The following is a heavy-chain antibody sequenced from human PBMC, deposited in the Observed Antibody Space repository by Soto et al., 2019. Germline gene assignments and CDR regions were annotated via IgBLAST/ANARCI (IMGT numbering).Heavy chain of an antibody. CDR2: IYYSGST. J-gene: IGHJ5*02. D-gene: IGHD6-13*01. Sequence: SETLSLTCTASGGSISSYYWSWIRQPPGKGLEWIGYIYYSGSTNYNPSLKSRVTISVDTSKNQFSLKLSSVTATDTAVYYCVRHVALFQMAAPGSAWFDPWGQGTLVTVSS. CDR1: GGSISSYY. CDR3: VRHVALFQMAAPGSAWFDP. V-gene: IGHV4-59*08.